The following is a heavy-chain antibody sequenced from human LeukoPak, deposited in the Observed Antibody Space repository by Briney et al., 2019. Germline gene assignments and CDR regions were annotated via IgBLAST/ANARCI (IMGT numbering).Heavy chain of an antibody. V-gene: IGHV3-48*01. Sequence: SGGSLRLSCAASGFTFSSYSMNWVRQAPGKGLEWVSYISSSSSTIYYADSVKGRFTISRDNAKNSLYLQMNSLRAEDTAVYYCAKRKGYYYMDVWDKGTTVTVSS. CDR3: AKRKGYYYMDV. J-gene: IGHJ6*03. CDR1: GFTFSSYS. CDR2: ISSSSSTI.